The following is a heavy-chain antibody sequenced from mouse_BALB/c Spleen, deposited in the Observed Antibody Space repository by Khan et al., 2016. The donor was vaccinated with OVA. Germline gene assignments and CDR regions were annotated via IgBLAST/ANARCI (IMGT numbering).Heavy chain of an antibody. CDR1: GYTFTSFT. D-gene: IGHD2-14*01. Sequence: QVQLKESGAEPARPGASVKMSCKASGYTFTSFTIHWIKERPGQGLEWIGYIHPSNGYTIYNQKFRNKATLTTDKSSTTAYLPLSSLTSDDSAVYYCGRDGAYHRNDGWFAYWGQGTLVTVSA. J-gene: IGHJ3*01. CDR3: GRDGAYHRNDGWFAY. V-gene: IGHV1-4*01. CDR2: IHPSNGYT.